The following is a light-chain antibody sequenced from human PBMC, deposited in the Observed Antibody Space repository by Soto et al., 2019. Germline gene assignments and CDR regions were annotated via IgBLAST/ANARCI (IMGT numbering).Light chain of an antibody. CDR2: GAS. J-gene: IGKJ2*01. CDR1: QSVSSSY. CDR3: QQYGSSLYT. V-gene: IGKV3-20*01. Sequence: EIVLTQSPGTLSLSPGERATLSRRASQSVSSSYLAWYQQKPGQAPRLLFYGASSRATGIADRFSGSGSGTDFTLTISSLEPEDFAVYYCQQYGSSLYTFGQGTKLEIK.